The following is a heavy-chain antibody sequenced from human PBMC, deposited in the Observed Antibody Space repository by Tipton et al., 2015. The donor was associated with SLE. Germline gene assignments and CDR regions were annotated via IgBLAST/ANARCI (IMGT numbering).Heavy chain of an antibody. CDR2: IYYSGST. CDR3: ARGSYYFDY. Sequence: TLSLTCTVSDGSISRGGYYWGWIRQPPGKGLEWIGSIYYSGSTYYNPSLKSRVTISVDTSKNQFSLKLSSVTAADTAVYYCARGSYYFDYWGQGTLVTVSS. CDR1: DGSISRGGYY. V-gene: IGHV4-39*07. J-gene: IGHJ4*02.